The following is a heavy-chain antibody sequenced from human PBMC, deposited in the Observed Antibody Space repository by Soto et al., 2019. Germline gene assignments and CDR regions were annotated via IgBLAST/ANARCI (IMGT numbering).Heavy chain of an antibody. CDR3: AREGGESSDGLYYFDS. J-gene: IGHJ4*02. CDR1: GGSTSSDNY. V-gene: IGHV4-30-4*01. CDR2: IYYSGNT. D-gene: IGHD3-16*01. Sequence: TLSLTCTVSGGSTSSDNYWSWIRQPPGKGLEWIGHIYYSGNTDYNPSLKSRLAISIDTSKNQFSLKLSSVTAADTAVYFCAREGGESSDGLYYFDSWGQGSLVTVSS.